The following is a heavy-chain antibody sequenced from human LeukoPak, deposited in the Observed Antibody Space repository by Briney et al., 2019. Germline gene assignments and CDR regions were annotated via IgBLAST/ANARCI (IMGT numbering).Heavy chain of an antibody. J-gene: IGHJ1*01. CDR2: IKSDGST. V-gene: IGHV3-74*01. CDR3: ARAPSEIGGYYPEYFRH. D-gene: IGHD3-22*01. Sequence: GGSLRLFCAACVFTFSSYWMHWLRQARGKGRVWVSRIKSDGSTNYSDSVKGRFTISRDNGTNTVSLQMNSLSAEDTGVYYCARAPSEIGGYYPEYFRHWGQGTLVTVSS. CDR1: VFTFSSYW.